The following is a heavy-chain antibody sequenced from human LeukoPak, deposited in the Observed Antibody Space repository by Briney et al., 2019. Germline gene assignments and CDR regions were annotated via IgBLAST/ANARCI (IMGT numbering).Heavy chain of an antibody. V-gene: IGHV4-61*02. Sequence: PSETLSLTCTVSGGSISSSSYYWSWIRQPAGKGLEWIGRIHTSGSTNYNPSLKSRVTISVDTSKNQFSLKLSSVTAADTAVYYCAREVYCSSTSCPRGGYNWFDPWGQGTLVTVSS. D-gene: IGHD2-2*01. J-gene: IGHJ5*02. CDR3: AREVYCSSTSCPRGGYNWFDP. CDR1: GGSISSSSYY. CDR2: IHTSGST.